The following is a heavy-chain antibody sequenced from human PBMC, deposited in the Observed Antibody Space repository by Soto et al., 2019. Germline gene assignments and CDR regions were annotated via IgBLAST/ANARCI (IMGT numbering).Heavy chain of an antibody. CDR1: GGSISSGDYY. CDR2: IYYSGST. CDR3: AREEGAIHY. J-gene: IGHJ4*02. D-gene: IGHD1-26*01. Sequence: LCGGSISSGDYYWSWIRQPPGKGLEWIGYIYYSGSTYYNPSLKSRVTISVDASKNQFSLKLSSVTAADTAVYYCAREEGAIHYWGQGTLVTVSS. V-gene: IGHV4-30-4*01.